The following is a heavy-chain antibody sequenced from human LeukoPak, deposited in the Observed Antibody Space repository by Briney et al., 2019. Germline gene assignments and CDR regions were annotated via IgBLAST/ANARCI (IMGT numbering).Heavy chain of an antibody. Sequence: GGSLRLSCAASGFTFSKHPMSWVRQAPGNGLELVSAINERGDITKYADSVMRRFTISRDNSKNTLYLQMNSLRAEDTAVYYCARGDDISPGRVLEYWGRGTLVTVSS. V-gene: IGHV3-23*01. CDR1: GFTFSKHP. D-gene: IGHD3-9*01. J-gene: IGHJ4*02. CDR3: ARGDDISPGRVLEY. CDR2: INERGDIT.